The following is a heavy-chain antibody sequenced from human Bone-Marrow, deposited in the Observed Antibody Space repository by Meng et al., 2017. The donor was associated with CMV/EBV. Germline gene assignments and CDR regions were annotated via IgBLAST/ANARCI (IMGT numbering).Heavy chain of an antibody. D-gene: IGHD3-3*01. V-gene: IGHV3-21*01. CDR3: ARDTAGSSYDFWSGYYGLSDYYYGMDV. CDR2: ISSSSSYI. CDR1: GFTFSSYS. J-gene: IGHJ6*02. Sequence: GESLKISCAASGFTFSSYSMNWVRQAPGKGLEWVSSISSSSSYIYYADSVKGRFTISRDNAKNSLYLQMNSLRAEDTAVYYCARDTAGSSYDFWSGYYGLSDYYYGMDVWGQGTTVTVTS.